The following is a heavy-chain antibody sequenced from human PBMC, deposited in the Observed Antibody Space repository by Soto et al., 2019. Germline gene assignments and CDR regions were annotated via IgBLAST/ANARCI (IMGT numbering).Heavy chain of an antibody. J-gene: IGHJ4*02. V-gene: IGHV3-23*01. CDR3: AKAGFSSGWSPSYFDY. D-gene: IGHD6-19*01. Sequence: EVQLLESGGGLVQPGRSLRLSCAASGFTFSSYVMNWVRQAPGKGLEWVSAMSGTGGSTYYADSVKGRFTISRDNSKNTLYLQMNSLRVEDTAVFYCAKAGFSSGWSPSYFDYWGQGTLVTVSS. CDR2: MSGTGGST. CDR1: GFTFSSYV.